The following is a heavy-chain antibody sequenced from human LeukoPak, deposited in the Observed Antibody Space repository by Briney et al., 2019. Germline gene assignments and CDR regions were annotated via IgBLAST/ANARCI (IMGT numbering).Heavy chain of an antibody. V-gene: IGHV3-7*01. J-gene: IGHJ4*02. CDR1: GFTFSSYW. Sequence: GGSLRLSCAASGFTFSSYWMSGVRQAPGKGLEWVANIKQDGSEKYYVDSVKGRFTISRDNAKNSLYLQMNSLRAEDTAVYYCARVGATITGYYFDYWGQGTLVTVSS. CDR3: ARVGATITGYYFDY. D-gene: IGHD5-24*01. CDR2: IKQDGSEK.